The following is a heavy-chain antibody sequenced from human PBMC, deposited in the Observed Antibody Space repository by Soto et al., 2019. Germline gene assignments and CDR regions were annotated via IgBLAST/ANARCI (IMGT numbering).Heavy chain of an antibody. CDR2: VSGNNGAS. D-gene: IGHD2-2*01. Sequence: ASVKVSCKASGYTSADFGISWVRQAPGQGLEWMGWVSGNNGASNPAPKVQGRITMTLDTSTGVSYMALRSLRSDDTAIYYCVRDQKYFRVNGNWFDSWGQGTLITVSS. J-gene: IGHJ5*01. V-gene: IGHV1-18*04. CDR3: VRDQKYFRVNGNWFDS. CDR1: GYTSADFG.